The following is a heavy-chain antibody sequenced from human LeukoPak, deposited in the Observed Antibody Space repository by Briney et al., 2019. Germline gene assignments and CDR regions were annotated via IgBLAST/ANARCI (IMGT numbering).Heavy chain of an antibody. D-gene: IGHD3-3*01. CDR2: IRSKANSYAT. CDR3: TRLYSDFWI. J-gene: IGHJ4*02. Sequence: GGSLKLSCAASGFTFSGSAVHWVRQASGKGLEWVGRIRSKANSYATAYAASVKGRFTISRDDSKNTAYLQMNSLKTEDTAVYYCTRLYSDFWIWGQGTLVTVSS. CDR1: GFTFSGSA. V-gene: IGHV3-73*01.